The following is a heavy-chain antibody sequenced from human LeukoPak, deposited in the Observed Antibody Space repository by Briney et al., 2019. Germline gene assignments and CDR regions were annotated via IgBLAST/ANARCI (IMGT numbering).Heavy chain of an antibody. CDR1: GGSISSSLYY. V-gene: IGHV4-39*01. CDR2: FYYSGST. Sequence: RASETLSLTCPVSGGSISSSLYYWGWIRQAPGKGLEWIGSFYYSGSTYYNASLKSRVTISVDTSKSQFSLKLNSVTATDTAVYYCTTTTRGWYGVGDYWGQGTLVTVSS. J-gene: IGHJ4*02. D-gene: IGHD6-19*01. CDR3: TTTTRGWYGVGDY.